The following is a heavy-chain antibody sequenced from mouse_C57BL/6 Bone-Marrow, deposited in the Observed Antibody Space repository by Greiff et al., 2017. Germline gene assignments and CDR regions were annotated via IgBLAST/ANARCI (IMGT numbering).Heavy chain of an antibody. CDR2: IDPSDSYT. CDR1: GYTFTSYW. Sequence: QVQLQQPGAELVKPGASVKLSCKASGYTFTSYWMQWVKQRPGQGLEWIGEIDPSDSYTNNNQKLQGKATLTVDTSSSTAYMQPSSLTSEDSAVYYCARRDYGGYWGQGTTLTVSS. D-gene: IGHD1-2*01. J-gene: IGHJ2*01. CDR3: ARRDYGGY. V-gene: IGHV1-50*01.